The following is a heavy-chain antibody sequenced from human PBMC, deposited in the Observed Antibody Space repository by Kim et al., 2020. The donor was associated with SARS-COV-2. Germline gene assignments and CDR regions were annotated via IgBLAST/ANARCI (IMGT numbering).Heavy chain of an antibody. Sequence: GGSLRLSCAASGFTFSSYGMHWVRQAPGKGLEWVAVISYDGSNKYYADSVKGRFTISRDNSKNTLYLQMNSLRAEDTAVYYCANASAAVYFDWSTPQGGFDYWGQGALVTVSS. V-gene: IGHV3-30*18. CDR1: GFTFSSYG. CDR3: ANASAAVYFDWSTPQGGFDY. J-gene: IGHJ4*02. CDR2: ISYDGSNK. D-gene: IGHD3-9*01.